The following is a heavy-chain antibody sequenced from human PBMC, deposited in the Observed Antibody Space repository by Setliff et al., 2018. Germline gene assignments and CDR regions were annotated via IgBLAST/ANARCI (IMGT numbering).Heavy chain of an antibody. J-gene: IGHJ4*02. Sequence: ASVKVSCKASGYTFTRYYMYWVRQAPGQGLEWMGWISAYNGNTNYAQRLQGRVTLTTDTSTSTAYMELRSLRSDDTAIYYCAREGLLGYWGQGTLVTVSS. V-gene: IGHV1-18*04. D-gene: IGHD3-16*01. CDR3: AREGLLGY. CDR1: GYTFTRYY. CDR2: ISAYNGNT.